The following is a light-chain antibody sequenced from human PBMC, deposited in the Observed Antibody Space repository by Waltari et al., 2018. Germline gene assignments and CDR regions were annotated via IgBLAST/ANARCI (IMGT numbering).Light chain of an antibody. V-gene: IGLV2-11*01. J-gene: IGLJ1*01. CDR2: DVS. Sequence: QSALPQPRSVSASPGQSVTISCTGTSSDVGCDNYVSWYQQHPGKPPKLMIYDVSKRPSVVPDRFYGSKSGNTASLTISGLQAEDEADYYCCSYAGSYTYVVGTGTKVTVL. CDR3: CSYAGSYTYV. CDR1: SSDVGCDNY.